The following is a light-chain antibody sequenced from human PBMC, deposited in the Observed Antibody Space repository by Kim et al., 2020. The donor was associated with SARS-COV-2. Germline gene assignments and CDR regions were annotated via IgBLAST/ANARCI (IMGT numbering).Light chain of an antibody. CDR3: QQYDDLPYT. Sequence: SASVGDRVTSSCQASQDISDYLNWYQQKPGKAPRLLIYDASYLETGVPSRFSGSRSGTDFTFTISSLQPEDIATYYCQQYDDLPYTFGQGTKLEI. CDR1: QDISDY. CDR2: DAS. J-gene: IGKJ2*01. V-gene: IGKV1-33*01.